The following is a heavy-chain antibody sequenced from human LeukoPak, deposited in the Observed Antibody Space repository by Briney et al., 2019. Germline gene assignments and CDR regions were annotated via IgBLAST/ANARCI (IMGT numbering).Heavy chain of an antibody. CDR2: FDPEDGET. Sequence: PMASVKVSCKVSGYTLTELSMHWVRQAPGKGLEWMGGFDPEDGETIYAQKFQGRVTMTEDTSTDTAYMELSSLRSEDTAVYYCATADIVATTGWVDYWGQGTLVTVSS. CDR3: ATADIVATTGWVDY. J-gene: IGHJ4*02. D-gene: IGHD5-12*01. V-gene: IGHV1-24*01. CDR1: GYTLTELS.